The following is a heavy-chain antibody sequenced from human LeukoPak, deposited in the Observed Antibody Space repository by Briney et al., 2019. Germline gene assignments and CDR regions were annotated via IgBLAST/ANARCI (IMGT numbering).Heavy chain of an antibody. J-gene: IGHJ5*02. D-gene: IGHD3-22*01. V-gene: IGHV4-59*01. Sequence: PSETLSLTCSVSGGSISSYYWTWIRQPPGKGLEWIGYIYYSGSTNYNPSLKSRVTISVDTSKNQFSLKLSSVTAADTAVYYCARDIVYYDSSGYYHTFDPWGQGTLVTVSS. CDR1: GGSISSYY. CDR2: IYYSGST. CDR3: ARDIVYYDSSGYYHTFDP.